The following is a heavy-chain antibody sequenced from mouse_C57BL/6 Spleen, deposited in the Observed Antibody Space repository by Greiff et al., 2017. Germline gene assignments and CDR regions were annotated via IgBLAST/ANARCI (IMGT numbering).Heavy chain of an antibody. CDR3: ARSPSDPHYDAMDY. V-gene: IGHV1-55*01. D-gene: IGHD3-2*02. CDR2: IYPGSGRT. Sequence: QVQLQQPGAELVKPGASVKMSCKASGYNFTSYWITWVKQRPGQGLEWIGDIYPGSGRTNYNEKFKSKATLTVDTSSSPAYMQLSSLTSEDSAVYDCARSPSDPHYDAMDYWGQGTSVTVSS. CDR1: GYNFTSYW. J-gene: IGHJ4*01.